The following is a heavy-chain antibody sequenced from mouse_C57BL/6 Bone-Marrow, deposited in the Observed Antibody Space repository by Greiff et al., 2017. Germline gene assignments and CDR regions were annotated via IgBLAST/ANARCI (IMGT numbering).Heavy chain of an antibody. J-gene: IGHJ4*01. Sequence: VQLQQPGAELVKPGASVKLSCKASGYTFTSYWMQWVKQRPGQGLEWIGEIDPSDSYTNYNQKFKGKATLTVDTSSSTAYMQLSSLTSEDSAVYDCARHDYDGDYYAMDYWGQGTSVTVSS. D-gene: IGHD2-4*01. CDR1: GYTFTSYW. V-gene: IGHV1-50*01. CDR3: ARHDYDGDYYAMDY. CDR2: IDPSDSYT.